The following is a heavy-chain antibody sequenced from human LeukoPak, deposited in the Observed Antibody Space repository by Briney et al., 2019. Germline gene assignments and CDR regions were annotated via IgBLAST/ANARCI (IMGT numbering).Heavy chain of an antibody. V-gene: IGHV3-20*04. D-gene: IGHD6-19*01. Sequence: GGSLRLSCAASGFTFDDYGMSWGRQAPGKGLGWVSGINWYGGSTGYADSLNGRFTISRDDAKNSLDVQMNSLRAEDTALHYCARDPPTGYSSGWYFDYWGQGTLVTVSS. CDR1: GFTFDDYG. J-gene: IGHJ4*02. CDR2: INWYGGST. CDR3: ARDPPTGYSSGWYFDY.